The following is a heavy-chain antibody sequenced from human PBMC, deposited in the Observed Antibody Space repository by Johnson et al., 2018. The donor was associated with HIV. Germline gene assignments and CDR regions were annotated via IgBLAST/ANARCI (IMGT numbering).Heavy chain of an antibody. CDR1: GFTFGEYA. D-gene: IGHD2-15*01. V-gene: IGHV3-66*01. J-gene: IGHJ3*02. CDR2: IYSGGST. Sequence: VQLVESGGGLVQPGRSLRLSCTTSGFTFGEYAMSWFRQAPGKGLEWVSVIYSGGSTYYADSVKGRFTISRDNSKNTLYLQMNSLRAEDTAVYYCARDQRGLDAFDIWGQGTMVTVSS. CDR3: ARDQRGLDAFDI.